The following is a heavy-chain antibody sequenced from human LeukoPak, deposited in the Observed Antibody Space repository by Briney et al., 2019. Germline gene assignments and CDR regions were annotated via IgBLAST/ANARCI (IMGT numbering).Heavy chain of an antibody. V-gene: IGHV1-46*01. CDR3: ARQGGYSSAIGMGY. Sequence: DSVKVSCKASGYTFSSHYMYWVRQAPGQGLEWMGIINPSGGSTNYAQKFQGRVTMIRDTSTSTVYMELSSLRSEDTAVYYCARQGGYSSAIGMGYWGQGTLVTVSS. D-gene: IGHD6-19*01. J-gene: IGHJ4*02. CDR2: INPSGGST. CDR1: GYTFSSHY.